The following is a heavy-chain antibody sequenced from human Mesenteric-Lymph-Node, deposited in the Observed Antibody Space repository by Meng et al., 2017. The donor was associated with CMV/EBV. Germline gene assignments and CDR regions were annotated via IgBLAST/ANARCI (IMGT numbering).Heavy chain of an antibody. J-gene: IGHJ3*02. CDR3: ARGGNFDRAFDI. Sequence: GGSLRLSCAASGFTVSDNYMTWVRQVPGKGLEWVSVLYRGGGTYYADSVKGRFTISRDNSKNTLFLQMNSLRTEDTAVYYCARGGNFDRAFDIWGQGTLVTVSS. CDR1: GFTVSDNY. D-gene: IGHD1-7*01. V-gene: IGHV3-66*02. CDR2: LYRGGGT.